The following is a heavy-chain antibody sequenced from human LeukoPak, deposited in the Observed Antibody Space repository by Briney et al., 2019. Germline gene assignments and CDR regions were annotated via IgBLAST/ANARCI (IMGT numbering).Heavy chain of an antibody. CDR1: GGSISSYY. CDR3: ARDHSSSWYSPPGY. CDR2: IYTSGST. Sequence: KPSETLSLTCTVSGGSISSYYWSWIRQPAGKGLEWIGRIYTSGSTNYNPSLKSRVTMSVDTSKNQFSLKLSSVTAADTAVYYCARDHSSSWYSPPGYWGQGTLVTVSS. D-gene: IGHD6-13*01. J-gene: IGHJ4*02. V-gene: IGHV4-4*07.